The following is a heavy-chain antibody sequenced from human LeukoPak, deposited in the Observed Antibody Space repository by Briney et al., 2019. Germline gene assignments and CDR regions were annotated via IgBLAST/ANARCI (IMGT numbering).Heavy chain of an antibody. CDR1: GYTFTGYY. D-gene: IGHD1-1*01. J-gene: IGHJ2*01. V-gene: IGHV1-2*02. CDR2: INPNSGGT. Sequence: GASVKVSCKASGYTFTGYYMHWVRQAPGQGLEWMGWINPNSGGTNYAQKFQGRVTMTRDTSISTAYMELSRLRSDDTAVYYCARDGVTGTTLNWYFDLWGRGTLVTVSS. CDR3: ARDGVTGTTLNWYFDL.